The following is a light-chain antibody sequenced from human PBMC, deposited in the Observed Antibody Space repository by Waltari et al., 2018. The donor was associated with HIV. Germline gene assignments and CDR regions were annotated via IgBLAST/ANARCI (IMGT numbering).Light chain of an antibody. CDR2: AAN. J-gene: IGKJ1*01. V-gene: IGKV1-17*01. Sequence: DIQMTQSPSSLSASVGDRVSITCRAGQDIKSDLGWYQQRPGGAPQRLIFAANTLHRGVPPRFGGSGSGTHFTLTISGLQPEDSATYYCLQHNSFPRTFGQGTRLYI. CDR1: QDIKSD. CDR3: LQHNSFPRT.